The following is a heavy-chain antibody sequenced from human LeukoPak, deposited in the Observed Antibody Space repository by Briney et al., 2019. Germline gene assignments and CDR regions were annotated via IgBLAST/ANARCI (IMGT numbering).Heavy chain of an antibody. CDR1: GYTFTSYD. CDR3: ARASRGYGDYWGWFDP. D-gene: IGHD4-17*01. V-gene: IGHV1-69*04. J-gene: IGHJ5*02. CDR2: IIPILGIA. Sequence: ASVKVSCKASGYTFTSYDINWVRQAPGQGLEWMGRIIPILGIANYAQKFQGRVTITADKSTSTAYMELSSLRSEDTAVYYCARASRGYGDYWGWFDPWGQGTLVTVSS.